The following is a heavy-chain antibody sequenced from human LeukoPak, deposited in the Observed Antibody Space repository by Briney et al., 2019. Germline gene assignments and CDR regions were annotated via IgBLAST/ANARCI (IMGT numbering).Heavy chain of an antibody. CDR1: GYTFTGDY. Sequence: ASVKVSCKASGYTFTGDYMHWVRQAPGQGLEWMGWINPNSGGTNYARNLQGRVTMTRDTSISTAYMELSSLRSDDTAVYYCARGPGAANFDYWGQGTLVTVSS. V-gene: IGHV1-2*02. CDR2: INPNSGGT. D-gene: IGHD2-15*01. J-gene: IGHJ4*02. CDR3: ARGPGAANFDY.